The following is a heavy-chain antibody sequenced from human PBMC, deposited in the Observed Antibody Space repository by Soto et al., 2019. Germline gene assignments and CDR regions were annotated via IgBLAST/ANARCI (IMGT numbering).Heavy chain of an antibody. CDR3: AKSRGYSYGATYYFDY. CDR2: ISVSGGST. CDR1: GFTFSSYA. V-gene: IGHV3-23*01. D-gene: IGHD5-18*01. Sequence: GGSLRLSCAASGFTFSSYAMSWVRQAPGKGLEWVSAISVSGGSTYYADSVKGRFTISRDNSKNTLYLQMNSLRAEDTAVYYCAKSRGYSYGATYYFDYWGQGTLVTVSS. J-gene: IGHJ4*02.